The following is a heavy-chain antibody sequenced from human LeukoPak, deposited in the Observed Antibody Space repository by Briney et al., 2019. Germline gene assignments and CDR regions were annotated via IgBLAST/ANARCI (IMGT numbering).Heavy chain of an antibody. CDR1: GGSISSSSYY. CDR3: ARHEESAAAAMYYYYYMDV. Sequence: PSETLSLTCTVSGGSISSSSYYWGWIRQPPGKGLEWIGSIYYSGSTYYNPSLKSRVTISVDTSKNQFSLKLSSVTAADTAVYYCARHEESAAAAMYYYYYMDVWRKGTTVTVSS. J-gene: IGHJ6*03. CDR2: IYYSGST. D-gene: IGHD6-13*01. V-gene: IGHV4-39*01.